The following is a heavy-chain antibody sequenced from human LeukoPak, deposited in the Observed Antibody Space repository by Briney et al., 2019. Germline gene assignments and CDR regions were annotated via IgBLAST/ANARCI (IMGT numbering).Heavy chain of an antibody. D-gene: IGHD6-19*01. Sequence: PGGSLRLSCAASGFTVSSNYMSWVRQAPGKGLEWVSVIYSGGSTYYADSVKGRFTISRDNAKNSLYLQMTSLRAEDTAVYYCARDASSSVWFFDSWGQGTLVSVSS. CDR3: ARDASSSVWFFDS. V-gene: IGHV3-53*01. CDR2: IYSGGST. J-gene: IGHJ4*02. CDR1: GFTVSSNY.